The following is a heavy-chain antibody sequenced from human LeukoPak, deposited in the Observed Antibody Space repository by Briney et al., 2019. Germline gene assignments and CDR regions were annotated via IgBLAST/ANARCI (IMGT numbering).Heavy chain of an antibody. J-gene: IGHJ3*02. CDR2: ISGYNGNA. D-gene: IGHD6-6*01. CDR1: GYTFNNYG. CDR3: ARDPRIAARLPPLFDI. Sequence: ASVKVSCKTSGYTFNNYGISWVRQAPGQGLEWMGWISGYNGNAKYAQKVQGRVTMTTDISTSTAYMELRSLRSDDTAVYYCARDPRIAARLPPLFDIWGQGTMVTVSS. V-gene: IGHV1-18*01.